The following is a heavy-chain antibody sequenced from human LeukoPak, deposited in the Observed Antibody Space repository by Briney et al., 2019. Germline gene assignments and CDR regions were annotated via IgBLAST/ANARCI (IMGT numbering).Heavy chain of an antibody. Sequence: SAKVSCKASGGAFTNYAINWVRQAPGQGLEWMGRVIPILGVENSAQKFQGRVTITADTSTSAAYMELSSLRSEDTAVYYCATKYFYDSSGYQTNNPYDYYGMDVWGQGTTVTVSS. CDR1: GGAFTNYA. CDR2: VIPILGVE. J-gene: IGHJ6*02. CDR3: ATKYFYDSSGYQTNNPYDYYGMDV. V-gene: IGHV1-69*04. D-gene: IGHD3-22*01.